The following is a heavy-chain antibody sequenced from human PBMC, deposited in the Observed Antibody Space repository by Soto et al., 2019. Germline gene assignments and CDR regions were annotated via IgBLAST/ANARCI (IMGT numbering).Heavy chain of an antibody. J-gene: IGHJ5*02. CDR3: ARLSKGYCSDTSCYSSLDP. V-gene: IGHV1-2*02. CDR1: GYKFTAYY. CDR2: INPGSGAT. D-gene: IGHD2-2*01. Sequence: ASVKVSCKASGYKFTAYYMHWVRQAPGQGLEWMGWINPGSGATSYAQTFQGRVTMTRDTSINTVYMEVTSLRPDDTAVYYCARLSKGYCSDTSCYSSLDPWGQGTLVTVSS.